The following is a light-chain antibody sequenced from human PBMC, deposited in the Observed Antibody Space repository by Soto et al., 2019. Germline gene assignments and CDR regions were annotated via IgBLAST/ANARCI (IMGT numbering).Light chain of an antibody. Sequence: QSALTQPASVSGSPGQSITISCTGTSSNVGSYDLVSWYQQHPGKAPKLLIYEVTKRPSGVSNRFSGSKSGNTASPTISGLQAEDEADYACCSYAASNTLIFGGGTKLTVL. CDR2: EVT. J-gene: IGLJ2*01. CDR3: CSYAASNTLI. V-gene: IGLV2-23*02. CDR1: SSNVGSYDL.